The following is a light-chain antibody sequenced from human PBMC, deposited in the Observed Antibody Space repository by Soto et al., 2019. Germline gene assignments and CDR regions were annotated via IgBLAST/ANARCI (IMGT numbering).Light chain of an antibody. Sequence: SAGIVPLSPGERATLSCMASQSISSAYIAWYQQKPGQTPRLLIYGASTRATGIPARFSGSGSGTEFTLTISSLQSEDFAVYYCQQYNNLPPITFGQVRRLEI. V-gene: IGKV3-15*01. CDR3: QQYNNLPPIT. CDR1: QSISSAY. J-gene: IGKJ5*01. CDR2: GAS.